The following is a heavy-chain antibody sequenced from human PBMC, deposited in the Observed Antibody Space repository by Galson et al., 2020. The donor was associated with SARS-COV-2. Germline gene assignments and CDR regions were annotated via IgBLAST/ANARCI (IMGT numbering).Heavy chain of an antibody. CDR2: INSDGSST. D-gene: IGHD2-2*01. CDR3: ARGPPDIVVVPAARNWFDP. Sequence: GESLKISCAASGFTFSSYWMHWVRQAPGKGLVWVSRINSDGSSTSYADSVKGRFTISRDNAKNTLYLQMNSLRAEDTALYYCARGPPDIVVVPAARNWFDPWGQGTLVTVSS. CDR1: GFTFSSYW. J-gene: IGHJ5*02. V-gene: IGHV3-74*01.